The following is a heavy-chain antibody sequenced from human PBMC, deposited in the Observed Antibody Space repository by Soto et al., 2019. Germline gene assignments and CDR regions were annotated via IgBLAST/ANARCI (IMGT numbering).Heavy chain of an antibody. CDR3: ARAATPSSIFGVVTLAV. CDR1: GGSISSGAYY. Sequence: QVQLQASGPGLVKPSQTLSLTCAVSGGSISSGAYYWSWIRQHPGKGLEWIGYISYSGSTCYNPSRKSRFTIAVDAFKNRFSLKLRSVTAADTAVYYCARAATPSSIFGVVTLAVWGQGTTVSVSS. CDR2: ISYSGST. J-gene: IGHJ6*02. D-gene: IGHD3-3*01. V-gene: IGHV4-31*11.